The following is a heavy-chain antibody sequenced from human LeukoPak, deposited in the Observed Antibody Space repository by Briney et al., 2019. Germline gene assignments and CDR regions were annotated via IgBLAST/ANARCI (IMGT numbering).Heavy chain of an antibody. V-gene: IGHV3-30*02. CDR1: GFSFSSYG. CDR3: AKDRVGNGDYGAPFDY. Sequence: QPGGSLRLSCAASGFSFSSYGMHWVRQAPGKGLEWVAFVRYDGSDKYYAESVKGRFTISRDNSKNTLYLQMNSLRAEDTAVYYCAKDRVGNGDYGAPFDYWGQGTLVTVSS. D-gene: IGHD4-17*01. J-gene: IGHJ4*02. CDR2: VRYDGSDK.